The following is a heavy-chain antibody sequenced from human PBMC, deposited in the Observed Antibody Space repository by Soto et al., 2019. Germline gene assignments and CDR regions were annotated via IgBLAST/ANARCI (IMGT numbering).Heavy chain of an antibody. J-gene: IGHJ6*04. V-gene: IGHV1-46*02. Sequence: ASVKVSCKASGYTFNRYQMHWVRQAPGEGLEWMGIINPSDGSTSYAQKLQGRVTMTRDTSTSTVYMELNSLRSEDTAVYYCARHLGMDVWGKGTTLTVSS. CDR1: GYTFNRYQ. CDR3: ARHLGMDV. CDR2: INPSDGST.